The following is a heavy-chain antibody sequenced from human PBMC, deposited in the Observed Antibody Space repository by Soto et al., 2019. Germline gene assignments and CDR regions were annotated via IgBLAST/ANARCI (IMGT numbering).Heavy chain of an antibody. V-gene: IGHV1-69*13. J-gene: IGHJ6*02. CDR1: GGTFSSYA. CDR2: IIPIFGTA. D-gene: IGHD1-26*01. Sequence: SVKVSCKASGGTFSSYAISWVRQAPGQGLEWMGGIIPIFGTANYAQKFQGRVTITADESTSTAYMELSSLRSEDTAVYYCARGAISYNLYYYYYGMDVWGQGTTVTVSS. CDR3: ARGAISYNLYYYYYGMDV.